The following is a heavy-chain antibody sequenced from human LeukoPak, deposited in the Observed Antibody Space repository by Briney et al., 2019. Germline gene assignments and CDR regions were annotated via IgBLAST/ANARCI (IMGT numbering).Heavy chain of an antibody. J-gene: IGHJ4*02. D-gene: IGHD6-19*01. CDR1: GGSVSSGSYY. V-gene: IGHV4-61*01. Sequence: PSETLSLTCTVSGGSVSSGSYYWSWIRQPPGKGLEWIGFLYYSGSTNYNPSLKSRVTISVDTSKNQFSLKLSSVTAADTAVYYCARERVAGTIDYWGRGTLVTVSS. CDR3: ARERVAGTIDY. CDR2: LYYSGST.